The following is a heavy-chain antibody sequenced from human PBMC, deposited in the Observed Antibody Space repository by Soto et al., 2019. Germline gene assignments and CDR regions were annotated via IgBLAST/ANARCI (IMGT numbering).Heavy chain of an antibody. CDR2: ISYDGSNK. V-gene: IGHV3-30*18. J-gene: IGHJ6*02. CDR3: AKYQVGDMDSSCSGMDV. CDR1: GFTFSSYG. D-gene: IGHD3-16*01. Sequence: GGSLRLSCAASGFTFSSYGMHWVRKAPGKGLEGVAVISYDGSNKYYADSAKGRFTISRDNSKNTMYRKMNSLRVEDTVVDYCAKYQVGDMDSSCSGMDVWGQGTPVTVSS.